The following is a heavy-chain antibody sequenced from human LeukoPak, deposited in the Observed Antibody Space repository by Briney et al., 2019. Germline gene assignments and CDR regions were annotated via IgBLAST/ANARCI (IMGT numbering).Heavy chain of an antibody. CDR1: GNSLSETS. CDR2: FEPEDGEP. Sequence: ASVKVSCKVSGNSLSETSIHWVRQAPGQWLEWMGGFEPEDGEPIFAQRFQGRFSVSEDTSTDTAYMELSSLTLEDTAVYYCATADKWEPLDYWGQGTLVTVSS. V-gene: IGHV1-24*01. D-gene: IGHD1-26*01. CDR3: ATADKWEPLDY. J-gene: IGHJ4*02.